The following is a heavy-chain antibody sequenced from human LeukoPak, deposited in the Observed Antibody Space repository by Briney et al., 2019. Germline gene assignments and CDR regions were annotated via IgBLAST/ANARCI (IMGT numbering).Heavy chain of an antibody. J-gene: IGHJ3*02. CDR3: AKDPNGDYIGTFDI. CDR2: ISGSGGTT. D-gene: IGHD4-17*01. CDR1: EFTFSSYT. V-gene: IGHV3-23*01. Sequence: PGGSLRLSCAASEFTFSSYTVSWVRQAPGRGLEWVSSISGSGGTTYYADSVQGRFTISRDNSKNMLYLQMNSLRAEDTAVYYCAKDPNGDYIGTFDIWGQGTMVTVSS.